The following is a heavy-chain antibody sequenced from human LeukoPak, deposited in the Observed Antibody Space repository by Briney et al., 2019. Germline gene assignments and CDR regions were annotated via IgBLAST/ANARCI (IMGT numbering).Heavy chain of an antibody. Sequence: PGGSLRLSCAASGFTFSSYAMSWVRQAPGRGLEWVSAISGSGGSTYYADSVKGRFTISSDTSKNTLYLQMNSLRAEDTAVYYCAKDGYCTTITCYGWLDYWGLGTLVTVSS. D-gene: IGHD2-2*03. CDR3: AKDGYCTTITCYGWLDY. J-gene: IGHJ4*02. CDR2: ISGSGGST. V-gene: IGHV3-23*01. CDR1: GFTFSSYA.